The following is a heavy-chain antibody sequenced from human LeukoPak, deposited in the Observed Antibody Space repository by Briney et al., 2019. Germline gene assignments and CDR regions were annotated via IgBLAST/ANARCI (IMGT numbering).Heavy chain of an antibody. J-gene: IGHJ6*03. CDR3: AREWYCSSTSCYDYYYYYMDV. Sequence: SETLSLTCTVSGGSLSSGDYYWSWIRQPPGKGLEWIGYIYYSGSTYYNPSLKSRVTISVDTSKNQFSLKLSSVTAADTAVYYCAREWYCSSTSCYDYYYYYMDVWGKGTTVTVSS. V-gene: IGHV4-30-4*08. CDR2: IYYSGST. D-gene: IGHD2-2*01. CDR1: GGSLSSGDYY.